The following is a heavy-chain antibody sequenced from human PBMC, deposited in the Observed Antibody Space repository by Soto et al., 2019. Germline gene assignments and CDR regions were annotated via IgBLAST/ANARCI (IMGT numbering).Heavy chain of an antibody. CDR2: IYYSGST. D-gene: IGHD6-6*01. CDR3: ARSSLRYFEY. J-gene: IGHJ4*02. CDR1: GGSISSYY. Sequence: PSETLSLTCTVSGGSISSYYWSWIRQPPGKGLEWIGYIYYSGSTNYNPSLKSRVTISVDTSKNQFSLKLSSVTAADTAVYYCARSSLRYFEYWGQGTLVTVSS. V-gene: IGHV4-59*08.